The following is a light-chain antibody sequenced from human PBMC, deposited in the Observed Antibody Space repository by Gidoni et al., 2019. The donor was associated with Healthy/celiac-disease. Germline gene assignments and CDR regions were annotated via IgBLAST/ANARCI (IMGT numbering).Light chain of an antibody. CDR2: AAS. CDR1: QSISSY. J-gene: IGKJ1*01. V-gene: IGKV1-39*01. Sequence: DIQMTPSPSSLSASVGDRVTITCRASQSISSYLNWYQQKPGKAPKLLIYAASSLQSGVPSRFSGSGSGTDFTLTSSSLQPEDFATYYCQQSDRTPGTFGQGTKVEIK. CDR3: QQSDRTPGT.